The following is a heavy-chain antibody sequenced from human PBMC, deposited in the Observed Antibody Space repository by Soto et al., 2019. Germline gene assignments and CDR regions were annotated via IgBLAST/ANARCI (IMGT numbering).Heavy chain of an antibody. D-gene: IGHD3-22*01. CDR3: ATDSSYYYDSSAYYSNWFDP. CDR2: IFYSGST. CDR1: GGSISGSSDY. J-gene: IGHJ5*02. Sequence: PSETLSLTCTVSGGSISGSSDYWGWIRQPPGKGLEWIGSIFYSGSTYYNPSLKSRVTLSVDMSKNKFSLKLTSVTAADTSVYYCATDSSYYYDSSAYYSNWFDPWGQGMLVTVPQ. V-gene: IGHV4-39*01.